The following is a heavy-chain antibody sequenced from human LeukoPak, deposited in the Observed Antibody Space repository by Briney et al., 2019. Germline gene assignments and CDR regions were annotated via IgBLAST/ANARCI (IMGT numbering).Heavy chain of an antibody. CDR1: GGTFSSYA. CDR3: ARDTAVLMAKDPTMGYYYYYGMDD. V-gene: IGHV1-69*04. J-gene: IGHJ6*02. D-gene: IGHD5-24*01. CDR2: IIPMLGIA. Sequence: SVKVSCKASGGTFSSYAISWVRQAPGQRLEWMGRIIPMLGIANYAQKFQGRVTITADKSTSTAYMELSSLRSEDTAVYYCARDTAVLMAKDPTMGYYYYYGMDDWGQGTTVTVSS.